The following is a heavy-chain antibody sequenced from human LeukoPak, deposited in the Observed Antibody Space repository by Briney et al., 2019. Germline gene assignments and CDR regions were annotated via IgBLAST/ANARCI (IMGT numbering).Heavy chain of an antibody. CDR3: ARNNYYYESSGYFRHDV. D-gene: IGHD3-22*01. CDR1: GFTFSSYE. CDR2: ISSSGTTI. J-gene: IGHJ4*02. V-gene: IGHV3-48*03. Sequence: GGSLRLSCAASGFTFSSYEMNWVRQAPGKGLEWVSYISSSGTTIYHVDSVKGRFAISRDNAKNSLYLQMNSLRAEDTAVYYCARNNYYYESSGYFRHDVWGQGTLVTVSS.